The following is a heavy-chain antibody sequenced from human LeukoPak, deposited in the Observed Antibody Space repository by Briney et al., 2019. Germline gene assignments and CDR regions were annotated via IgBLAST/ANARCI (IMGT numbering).Heavy chain of an antibody. J-gene: IGHJ4*02. CDR3: ARVGGYCSSTSCYDFDY. V-gene: IGHV1-2*02. Sequence: ASVKVSCKASGYTFTGYYMHWVRQAPGQGLEWMGWINPNSGGTNYAQKFQGRVTMTRDTSISTAYMELSRVRSDDTAVYYCARVGGYCSSTSCYDFDYWGQGTLVTVSS. CDR2: INPNSGGT. D-gene: IGHD2-2*01. CDR1: GYTFTGYY.